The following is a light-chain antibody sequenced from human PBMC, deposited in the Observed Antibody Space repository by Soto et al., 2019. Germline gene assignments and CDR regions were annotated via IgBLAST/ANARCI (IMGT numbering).Light chain of an antibody. CDR1: QSVSSY. J-gene: IGKJ1*01. CDR2: DAS. V-gene: IGKV3-20*01. CDR3: QQYGYSPRT. Sequence: EIVLTQSPSTLSLSPGERATLSCRASQSVSSYLAWYQQKPGQAPRLLIYDASSRATGIPDRFSGSGSGTDFTLTISSLDPEDFAVYFCQQYGYSPRTFGQGTKVDI.